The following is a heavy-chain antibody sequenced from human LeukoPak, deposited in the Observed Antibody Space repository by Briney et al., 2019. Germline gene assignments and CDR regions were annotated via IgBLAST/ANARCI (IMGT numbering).Heavy chain of an antibody. CDR2: INPNSGGT. Sequence: ASVKVSCKTSGYTFTDYYIHWVRQAPGQGLEWMGWINPNSGGTNYAQKFQGRVTMTRDTSISTVYMELSSLRSEDTAVYYCARAALGCSSTSCYTSYYYYYMDVWGKGTTVTVSS. CDR1: GYTFTDYY. V-gene: IGHV1-2*02. D-gene: IGHD2-2*02. J-gene: IGHJ6*03. CDR3: ARAALGCSSTSCYTSYYYYYMDV.